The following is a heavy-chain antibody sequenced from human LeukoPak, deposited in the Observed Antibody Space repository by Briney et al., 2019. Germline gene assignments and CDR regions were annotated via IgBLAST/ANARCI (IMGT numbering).Heavy chain of an antibody. CDR3: ARIFSSAWGELGY. D-gene: IGHD6-19*01. V-gene: IGHV3-48*03. CDR1: GFTFSSYE. Sequence: GGSLRLSCAASGFTFSSYELNWVRQAPGKGLEWVSYISDTGSTIYYADSVEGRFTISRDNSKNTLYLQLNSLRAEDTAVYYCARIFSSAWGELGYWGQGTLVTVSS. J-gene: IGHJ4*02. CDR2: ISDTGSTI.